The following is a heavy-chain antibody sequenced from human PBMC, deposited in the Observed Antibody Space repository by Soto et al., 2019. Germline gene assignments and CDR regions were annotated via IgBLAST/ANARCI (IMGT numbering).Heavy chain of an antibody. Sequence: EGSLRFSCPPSAFSLRTSWPHWFRQAPGEGLVWVSRINPDGRTINCADSVKGRFTISRDNAKNTLYLQMNILRVEDTAVYFCATAGNSRFDTWGLGTLVTVSS. CDR1: AFSLRTSW. D-gene: IGHD1-1*01. CDR2: INPDGRTI. J-gene: IGHJ4*02. V-gene: IGHV3-74*01. CDR3: ATAGNSRFDT.